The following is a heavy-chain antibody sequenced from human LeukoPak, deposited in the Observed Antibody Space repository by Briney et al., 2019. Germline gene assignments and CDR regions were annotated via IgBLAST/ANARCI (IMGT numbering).Heavy chain of an antibody. V-gene: IGHV4-61*08. CDR1: GGSISSGDYY. CDR3: ASQQYPYEGPTDY. D-gene: IGHD3-3*01. J-gene: IGHJ4*02. CDR2: MYYSGST. Sequence: KASETLSLTCTVSGGSISSGDYYWSWIRQPPGKGLEWIGYMYYSGSTSYNPSLKSRVTISVDTSKNQFSLKLSSATAADTAVYYCASQQYPYEGPTDYWGQGTLVTVSS.